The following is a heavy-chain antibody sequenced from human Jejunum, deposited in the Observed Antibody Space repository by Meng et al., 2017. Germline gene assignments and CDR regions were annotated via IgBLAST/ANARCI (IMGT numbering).Heavy chain of an antibody. D-gene: IGHD1-26*01. CDR3: ARVKSGSYPPYYFDF. J-gene: IGHJ4*02. CDR1: GFTFSDYS. CDR2: ISRSTSSYI. Sequence: EVQLVESGGGLVKPGESLRLSCTASGFTFSDYSMNWVRQAPGKGLEWVSAISRSTSSYIYDADSVKGRFTISRDNAKNSLYLQMNSLRAEDTAVYFCARVKSGSYPPYYFDFWGQGTLVTVSS. V-gene: IGHV3-21*01.